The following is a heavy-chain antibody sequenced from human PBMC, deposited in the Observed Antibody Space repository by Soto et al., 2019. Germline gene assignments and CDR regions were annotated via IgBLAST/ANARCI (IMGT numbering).Heavy chain of an antibody. CDR1: GFTFSSYG. J-gene: IGHJ4*02. V-gene: IGHV3-33*03. D-gene: IGHD3-22*01. CDR2: IWYDGSNK. Sequence: GGSLRLSCAASGFTFSSYGMHWVRQAPGKGLEWVAVIWYDGSNKYYVDSVKGRFTISRDNAKNSLYLQMNSLRAEDTAVYYCASPYYYDSSGYYYDYWGQGTLVTVSS. CDR3: ASPYYYDSSGYYYDY.